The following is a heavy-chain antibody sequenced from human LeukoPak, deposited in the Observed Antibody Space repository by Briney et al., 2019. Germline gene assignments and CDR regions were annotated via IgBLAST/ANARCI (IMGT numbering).Heavy chain of an antibody. J-gene: IGHJ3*02. V-gene: IGHV1-3*01. Sequence: ASVKVSCKASGYTFTSYAMHWVRQAPGQRLEWMGWINAGNGNTKYSQKFQGRVTITRDTSASTAYMELSSLRSEDTAVYYCAADGPYYDSSGYPADAFDTWGQGTMVTVSS. CDR3: AADGPYYDSSGYPADAFDT. D-gene: IGHD3-22*01. CDR1: GYTFTSYA. CDR2: INAGNGNT.